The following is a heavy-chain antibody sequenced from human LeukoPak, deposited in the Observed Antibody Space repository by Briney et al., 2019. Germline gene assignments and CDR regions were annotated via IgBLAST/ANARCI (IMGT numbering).Heavy chain of an antibody. Sequence: ASVKVSCKASGYSFTKYGLNWVRQAPGQGLQWMGWISCYNGHTHYAQNFQGRVTMTTDTSTNTAYMELRGLRSDDTAIYYCARREGRSASPFFFDSWGRGTLVTVSS. J-gene: IGHJ4*02. V-gene: IGHV1-18*01. CDR2: ISCYNGHT. D-gene: IGHD6-6*01. CDR3: ARREGRSASPFFFDS. CDR1: GYSFTKYG.